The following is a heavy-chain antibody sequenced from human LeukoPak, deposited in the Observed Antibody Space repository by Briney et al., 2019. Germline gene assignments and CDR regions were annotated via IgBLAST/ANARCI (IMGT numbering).Heavy chain of an antibody. CDR3: ARAGVWDYDDSSGYHNAAFDI. D-gene: IGHD3-22*01. Sequence: ASVKVSCKASGYTFTGYYIHWVRQAPGQGLEWMGWINPNSGDTNYAQKFQGEVTMTRDTSISTAYMELSRLRSDDTAVYYCARAGVWDYDDSSGYHNAAFDIWGQGTMVTVSS. V-gene: IGHV1-2*02. CDR1: GYTFTGYY. CDR2: INPNSGDT. J-gene: IGHJ3*02.